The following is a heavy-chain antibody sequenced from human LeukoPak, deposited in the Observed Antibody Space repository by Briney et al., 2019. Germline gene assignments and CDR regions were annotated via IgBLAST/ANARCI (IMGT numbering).Heavy chain of an antibody. J-gene: IGHJ4*02. V-gene: IGHV3-23*01. CDR3: AKDQSGLLIAVAGIFDY. D-gene: IGHD6-19*01. CDR2: ISGSGGST. CDR1: GFTFSSYA. Sequence: GGSLRLSCAASGFTFSSYAMNWVRQAPGKGLDWVSAISGSGGSTYYADSVKGRFTISRDNSKNTLYLQMNSLRAEDTAVYYCAKDQSGLLIAVAGIFDYWGQGTLVTVSS.